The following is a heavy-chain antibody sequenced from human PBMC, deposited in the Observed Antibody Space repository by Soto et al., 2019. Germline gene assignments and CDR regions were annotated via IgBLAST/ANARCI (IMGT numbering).Heavy chain of an antibody. CDR2: IIPIFGTA. CDR3: ERRYCSGGSCYSNDY. D-gene: IGHD2-15*01. V-gene: IGHV1-69*01. J-gene: IGHJ4*02. Sequence: QVQLVQSGAEVKKPGSSVKVSCKASGGTFSSYAISWVGQAPGQGLEWMGGIIPIFGTANYAQKFHGRVTITADESTSTAYMELSSLRSEDTAVYYCERRYCSGGSCYSNDYWGQGTLVTVSS. CDR1: GGTFSSYA.